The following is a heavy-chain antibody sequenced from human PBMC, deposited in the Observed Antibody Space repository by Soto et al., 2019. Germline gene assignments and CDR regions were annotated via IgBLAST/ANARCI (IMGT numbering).Heavy chain of an antibody. Sequence: QLQLQESGPGLVKPSETLSLTCTVSGGSISSSSYYWGWIRQPPGKGLEWIGSIYYSGSTYYNPSLKSRVTISVDTSKNQFSLKLSSVTAADTAVYYCARRDSEYCSSTSCLRWFDPWGQGTLVTVSS. CDR3: ARRDSEYCSSTSCLRWFDP. V-gene: IGHV4-39*01. J-gene: IGHJ5*02. D-gene: IGHD2-2*01. CDR1: GGSISSSSYY. CDR2: IYYSGST.